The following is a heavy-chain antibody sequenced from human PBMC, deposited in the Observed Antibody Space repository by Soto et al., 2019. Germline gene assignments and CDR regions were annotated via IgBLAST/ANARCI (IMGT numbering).Heavy chain of an antibody. CDR2: VSAYNGNT. V-gene: IGHV1-18*01. J-gene: IGHJ4*02. Sequence: QVQLVQSGAEVTKPGASVKVSCKASGYTFSNDAITWVRQAPGQGLEWMGWVSAYNGNTNYAQKFNGRVTMTTDTSTRRAYMEIRKLRYDDATVYFCAGASLYYWNYMMYWGQGTLVTVSS. CDR1: GYTFSNDA. CDR3: AGASLYYWNYMMY. D-gene: IGHD1-7*01.